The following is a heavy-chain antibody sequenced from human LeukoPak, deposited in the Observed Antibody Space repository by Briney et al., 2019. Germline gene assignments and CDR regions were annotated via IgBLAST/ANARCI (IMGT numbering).Heavy chain of an antibody. CDR1: GGSFSGFF. J-gene: IGHJ5*02. D-gene: IGHD5-18*01. CDR3: VRGRRYQDTAVLFIT. V-gene: IGHV4-34*01. CDR2: INHTGST. Sequence: PSETLSLTCAVYGGSFSGFFWTWIRQPPGKGVEWIGDINHTGSTNYNSSLKSRVTISIDMSKNQFSLKMNSLTVAHTAVYYCVRGRRYQDTAVLFITWGQGTLVTVSS.